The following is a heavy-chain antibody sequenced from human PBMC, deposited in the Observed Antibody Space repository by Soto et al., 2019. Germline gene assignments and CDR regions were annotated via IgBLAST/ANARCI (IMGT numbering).Heavy chain of an antibody. CDR3: ARGRLGATMVRGVNWFDP. D-gene: IGHD3-10*01. J-gene: IGHJ5*02. V-gene: IGHV1-2*04. CDR1: GYTFTGYY. Sequence: QVQLVQSGAEVKKPGASVKVSCKASGYTFTGYYMHWVRQAPGQGLEWMGWINPNSGGTNYAQKFQGWVTMTRDTSISTACMELSRLRSDDTAVYYCARGRLGATMVRGVNWFDPWGQGTLVTVSS. CDR2: INPNSGGT.